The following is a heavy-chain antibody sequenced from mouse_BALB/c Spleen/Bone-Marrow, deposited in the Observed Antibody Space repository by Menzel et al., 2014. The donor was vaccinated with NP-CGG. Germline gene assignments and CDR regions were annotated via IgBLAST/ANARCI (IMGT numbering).Heavy chain of an antibody. Sequence: EVHLVESGGGLVQPGGSLRLSCATSGFTFTDYYMNWVRQPPGKALEWLGFIRNKANGYTTEYNASVKGRFTISRDNSQNILYLQMNTLRAEDSATYYCARDKGRVFFDYWGQGTTLTVSS. CDR3: ARDKGRVFFDY. CDR2: IRNKANGYTT. CDR1: GFTFTDYY. V-gene: IGHV7-3*02. J-gene: IGHJ2*01.